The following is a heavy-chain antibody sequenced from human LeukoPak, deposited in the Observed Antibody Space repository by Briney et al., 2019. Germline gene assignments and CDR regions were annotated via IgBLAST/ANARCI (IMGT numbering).Heavy chain of an antibody. D-gene: IGHD1-26*01. CDR1: GFTFSSYG. CDR3: AKGAFSEWELLFTEFDY. Sequence: AGGSLRLSCGASGFTFSSYGMSWVRQAPGKGLEWVSAISGSGGSTYYADSVKGRFTISRDNSKNTLYLQMNSLRAEDTAVYYCAKGAFSEWELLFTEFDYWGQGTLVTVSS. CDR2: ISGSGGST. V-gene: IGHV3-23*01. J-gene: IGHJ4*02.